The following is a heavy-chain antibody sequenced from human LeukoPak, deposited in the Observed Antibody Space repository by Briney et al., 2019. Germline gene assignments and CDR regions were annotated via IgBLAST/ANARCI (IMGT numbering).Heavy chain of an antibody. Sequence: GGSLRLSCAASGFTFSSYAMHWVRQAPGKGLEWVAVISYDGSNKYYADSVKGRFTISRDNFKNTLYLQMNSLRAEDTAVYYCARDLGATRYFDYWGQGTLVTVSS. CDR1: GFTFSSYA. CDR2: ISYDGSNK. J-gene: IGHJ4*02. CDR3: ARDLGATRYFDY. V-gene: IGHV3-30*04.